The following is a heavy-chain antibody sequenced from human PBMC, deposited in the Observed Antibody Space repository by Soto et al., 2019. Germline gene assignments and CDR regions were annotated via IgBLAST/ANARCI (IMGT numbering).Heavy chain of an antibody. D-gene: IGHD3-10*01. Sequence: SETLSLTCAVYGGSFSGYYWSWIRQPPGKGLEWIGEINHSGNTNYNPSLKSRVTISVDTSKNQLFLNLSSVTAADTAMYYCARSPGRSGSNYFLGAVVYFDYWGQGTLVTVSS. J-gene: IGHJ4*02. V-gene: IGHV4-34*01. CDR2: INHSGNT. CDR3: ARSPGRSGSNYFLGAVVYFDY. CDR1: GGSFSGYY.